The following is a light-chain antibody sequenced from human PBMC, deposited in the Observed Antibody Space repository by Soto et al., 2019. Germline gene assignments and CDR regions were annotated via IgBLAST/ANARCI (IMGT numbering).Light chain of an antibody. V-gene: IGLV1-44*01. CDR3: AAWDDSLNGPL. J-gene: IGLJ3*02. CDR2: SNN. Sequence: QAVVTQPPSASGTPGQRVTISCSGTSSNIGSNSVNWYQQLPGTAPTLLIFSNNQRPSGVPDRFSGSKSGTSASLAVNGLRSEDEADYYCAAWDDSLNGPLFGGGTKLTVL. CDR1: SSNIGSNS.